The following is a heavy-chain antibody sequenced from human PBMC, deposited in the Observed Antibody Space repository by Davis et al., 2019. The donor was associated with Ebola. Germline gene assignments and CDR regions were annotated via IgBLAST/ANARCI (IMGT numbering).Heavy chain of an antibody. CDR1: GGSFSGYY. J-gene: IGHJ6*02. D-gene: IGHD5-12*01. V-gene: IGHV4-34*01. CDR3: AREHVATRHEHYYYYGMDV. Sequence: SETLSLTCAVYGGSFSGYYWSWIRQPPGKGLEWIGEINHSGSTNYNPSLKSRVTISVDTSKNQFSLKLSSVTAADTAVYYCAREHVATRHEHYYYYGMDVWGQGTTVTVSS. CDR2: INHSGST.